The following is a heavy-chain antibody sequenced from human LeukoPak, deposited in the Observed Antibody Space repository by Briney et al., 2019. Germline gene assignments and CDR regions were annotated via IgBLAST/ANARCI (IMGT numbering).Heavy chain of an antibody. J-gene: IGHJ4*02. CDR1: GYSISSGYY. CDR2: IYHSGST. D-gene: IGHD1-26*01. CDR3: ARDASGSYSSGY. Sequence: SETLSLTCTVSGYSISSGYYGGWIRQPPGKGLEWIGSIYHSGSTYYNPSLKSRVTISVDTSKNQFSLKLSSVTAADTAVYYCARDASGSYSSGYWGQGTLVTVSS. V-gene: IGHV4-38-2*02.